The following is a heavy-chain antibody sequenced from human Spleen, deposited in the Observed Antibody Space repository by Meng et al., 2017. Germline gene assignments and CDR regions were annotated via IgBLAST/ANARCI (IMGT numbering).Heavy chain of an antibody. V-gene: IGHV3-73*01. Sequence: GESLKISCVVSGVSFSGSHIHWVRQTSEKGLEWIGRIETKYSSYATSYAASVRGRFTISRDDSINTAYLQMNSLKTEDTAVYYCAKGSYSYGLSAPDYWGQGTLVTVSS. J-gene: IGHJ4*02. CDR1: GVSFSGSH. D-gene: IGHD5-18*01. CDR2: IETKYSSYAT. CDR3: AKGSYSYGLSAPDY.